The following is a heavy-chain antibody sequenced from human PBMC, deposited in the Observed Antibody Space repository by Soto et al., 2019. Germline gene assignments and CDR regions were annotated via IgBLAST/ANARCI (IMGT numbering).Heavy chain of an antibody. CDR1: GGSISSYY. CDR3: ERREIQGPIDY. CDR2: IYYSGST. V-gene: IGHV4-59*12. J-gene: IGHJ4*02. D-gene: IGHD1-26*01. Sequence: SETLSLTCTVSGGSISSYYWSWIRQPPGKGLEWIGYIYYSGSTNYNPSLKSRVTISVDTSKNQFSLKLSSVTAADTAVYYCERREIQGPIDYCGQVTLVTVSS.